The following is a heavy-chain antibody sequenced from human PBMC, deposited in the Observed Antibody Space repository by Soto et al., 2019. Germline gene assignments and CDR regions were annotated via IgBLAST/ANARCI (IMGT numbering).Heavy chain of an antibody. CDR3: ASSANYRDYGDYGTNGFGYYYYYGMDV. J-gene: IGHJ6*02. V-gene: IGHV1-69*13. Sequence: TSVKVTCKDSGGALSSNAISWVRQAPGQGLEWMGGIIPIFGTANYAQKFQGRVTITADESTSTAYMELSSLRSEDTAVYYCASSANYRDYGDYGTNGFGYYYYYGMDVWGQGTTVTVSS. CDR1: GGALSSNA. CDR2: IIPIFGTA. D-gene: IGHD4-17*01.